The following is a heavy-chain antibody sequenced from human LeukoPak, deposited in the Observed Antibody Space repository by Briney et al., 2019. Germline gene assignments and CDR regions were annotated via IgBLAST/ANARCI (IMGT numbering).Heavy chain of an antibody. D-gene: IGHD1-26*01. V-gene: IGHV1-18*01. J-gene: IGHJ3*02. CDR3: ARGRIVGALGDAFDI. CDR2: ISAYNGNT. Sequence: ASVKVSCKASGYTFTSYGISWVRQAPGQGLEWMGWISAYNGNTNYAQKLQGRVTMTTNTSTSTAYMELRSLRSDDTAVYYCARGRIVGALGDAFDIWGQGTMVTVSS. CDR1: GYTFTSYG.